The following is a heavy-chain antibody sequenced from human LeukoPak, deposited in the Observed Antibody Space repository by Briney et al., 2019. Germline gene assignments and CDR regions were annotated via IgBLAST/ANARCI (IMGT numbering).Heavy chain of an antibody. Sequence: GGSLRLSCAASGFIFSDYYMSWIRQAPGKGLEWVSYISSRNYPIAYADSVKGRFTISRDNSKNTLYLQMNSLRAEDTAVYYCAYDPPDVWGQGTTVTVSS. CDR1: GFIFSDYY. CDR2: ISSRNYPI. V-gene: IGHV3-11*01. D-gene: IGHD3-16*01. J-gene: IGHJ6*02. CDR3: AYDPPDV.